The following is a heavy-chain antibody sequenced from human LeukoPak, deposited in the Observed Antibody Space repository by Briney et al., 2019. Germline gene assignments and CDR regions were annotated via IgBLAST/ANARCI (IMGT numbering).Heavy chain of an antibody. CDR2: IKQDGSEK. D-gene: IGHD3-22*01. J-gene: IGHJ4*02. Sequence: GGSLRLSCAASGFTFSSYWMSWVRQAPGKGLEWVANIKQDGSEKYYEDSVKGRFTVSRDNAKNSLYLQMNSLRAEDTAVYYCAKDRPYYDSSGYYGKVFDYWGQGTLVTVSS. V-gene: IGHV3-7*01. CDR1: GFTFSSYW. CDR3: AKDRPYYDSSGYYGKVFDY.